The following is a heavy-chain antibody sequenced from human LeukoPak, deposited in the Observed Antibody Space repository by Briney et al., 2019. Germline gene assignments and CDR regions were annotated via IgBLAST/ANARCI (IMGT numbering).Heavy chain of an antibody. Sequence: GASVKVSCKASGYTFTSCDINWVRQATGQGLEWMGWMNPNSGNTGYAQKFQGRVTITRNTSISTAYMELSSLRSEDTAVYYCARTDIVVVPAAISGTVFYYYYMDVWGKGTTVTVSS. V-gene: IGHV1-8*03. D-gene: IGHD2-2*02. CDR2: MNPNSGNT. CDR3: ARTDIVVVPAAISGTVFYYYYMDV. J-gene: IGHJ6*03. CDR1: GYTFTSCD.